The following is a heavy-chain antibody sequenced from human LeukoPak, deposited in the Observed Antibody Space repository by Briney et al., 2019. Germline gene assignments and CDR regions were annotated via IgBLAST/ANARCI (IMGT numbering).Heavy chain of an antibody. Sequence: GGSLRLSCAASGFTLSSYWMSWVRQAPGKGLVWVANIKQGGSEKYYVDSVKGRFTISRDNAKNSVYLQMNSLRAEDTAVYYCARDLAILTAYYYYGMDVWGQGTTVTVSS. J-gene: IGHJ6*02. V-gene: IGHV3-7*01. CDR2: IKQGGSEK. CDR1: GFTLSSYW. CDR3: ARDLAILTAYYYYGMDV. D-gene: IGHD3-9*01.